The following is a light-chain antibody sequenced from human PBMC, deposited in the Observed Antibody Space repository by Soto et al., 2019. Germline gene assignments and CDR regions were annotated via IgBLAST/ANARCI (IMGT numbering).Light chain of an antibody. CDR2: EGS. V-gene: IGKV3-11*01. Sequence: DIVFTQAPATLSLSSGERATLSCRASQDISSYLGWYQQKPGQAPRLLTYEGSNRATGIPARFSGSGSGTDFTLTISSLEPEDFAVYYCQQRNKWQSFGQGTEVDIK. CDR3: QQRNKWQS. J-gene: IGKJ1*01. CDR1: QDISSY.